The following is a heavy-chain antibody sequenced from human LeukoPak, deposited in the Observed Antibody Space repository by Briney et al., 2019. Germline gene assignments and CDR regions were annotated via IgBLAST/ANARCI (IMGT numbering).Heavy chain of an antibody. V-gene: IGHV3-33*05. Sequence: QPGGSLRLSCTASGFIFSHYGMHWVRQAPGKGLEWVAVIQNDASTRNYVDSVKGRFTISRDNSENTMFLQMDSLRVEDTAVYYCARELSQIVWGGLDYGGQGTLVSVSS. D-gene: IGHD2-21*01. CDR1: GFIFSHYG. CDR2: IQNDASTR. CDR3: ARELSQIVWGGLDY. J-gene: IGHJ4*02.